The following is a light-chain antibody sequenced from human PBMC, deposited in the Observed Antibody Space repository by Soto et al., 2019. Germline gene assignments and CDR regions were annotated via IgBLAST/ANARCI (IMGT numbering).Light chain of an antibody. CDR1: NSNIGNST. V-gene: IGLV1-44*01. CDR2: SNN. J-gene: IGLJ2*01. Sequence: QSVLTQPPSASGTPGQRVTISCSGSNSNIGNSTVNWYQQLPGTAPKVLIYSNNQRPSGVPDRFSGSKSGTSASLAISGLQSEDEAEYYCAAWDDSLNGVVFGGGTKLTVL. CDR3: AAWDDSLNGVV.